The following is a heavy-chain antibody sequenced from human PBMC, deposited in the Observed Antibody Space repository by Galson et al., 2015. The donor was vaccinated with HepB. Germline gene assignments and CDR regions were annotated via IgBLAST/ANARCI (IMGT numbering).Heavy chain of an antibody. CDR2: ISSSSSYI. CDR3: ARDVGGNSGLGY. D-gene: IGHD4-23*01. Sequence: SLRLSCAASGFTFITYTMNWVRQAPGKGLEWVSSISSSSSYIYYADSVKGRFTISRDNAKNSLYPQMNSLRAEDTAVYYCARDVGGNSGLGYWGQGTLVTVSS. V-gene: IGHV3-21*01. CDR1: GFTFITYT. J-gene: IGHJ4*02.